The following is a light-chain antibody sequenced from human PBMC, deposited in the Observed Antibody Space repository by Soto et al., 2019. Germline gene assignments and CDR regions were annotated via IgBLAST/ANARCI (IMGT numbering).Light chain of an antibody. CDR1: SSDVGGYNY. Sequence: QSALTQPRSVSGSPGQSVTISCTGTSSDVGGYNYVSWYQQHPGKAPKLMIYDVSKRPSGVSDRFSGSKSGNTASLTISGRQAEDEADYYCCSYAGSYTRYVFGTGTKLTVL. CDR2: DVS. V-gene: IGLV2-11*01. J-gene: IGLJ1*01. CDR3: CSYAGSYTRYV.